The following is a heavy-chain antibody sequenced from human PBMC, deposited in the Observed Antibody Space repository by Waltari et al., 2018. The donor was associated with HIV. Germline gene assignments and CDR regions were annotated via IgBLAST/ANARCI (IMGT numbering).Heavy chain of an antibody. J-gene: IGHJ6*02. V-gene: IGHV3-30*18. CDR1: GFTFSSYG. Sequence: QVQLVESGGGVVQPGRSLRLSCAASGFTFSSYGMHWVRQAPGKGMEGVAVISEYGSNKYYADAVKGRFTISRDNSKNTLYLQMNSLRAEDTAVYYCAKGGVVPAAMDYYGMDVWGQGTTVTVSS. CDR3: AKGGVVPAAMDYYGMDV. D-gene: IGHD2-2*01. CDR2: ISEYGSNK.